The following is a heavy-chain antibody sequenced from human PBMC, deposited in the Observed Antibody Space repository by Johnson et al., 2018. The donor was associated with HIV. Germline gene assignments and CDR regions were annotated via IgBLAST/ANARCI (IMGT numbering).Heavy chain of an antibody. CDR1: GFTFSSYA. V-gene: IGHV3-30-3*01. Sequence: QVQLVESGGGVVQPGRSLRLSCAASGFTFSSYAMHWVRQAPGKGLEWVALISYDGSNKYYADSVKGRFTISRDNSKNTLYLQMNSLRAEDTAVYYCAKAPGTGGWGASDIWGRGTMVTVSS. CDR2: ISYDGSNK. CDR3: AKAPGTGGWGASDI. J-gene: IGHJ3*02. D-gene: IGHD1-14*01.